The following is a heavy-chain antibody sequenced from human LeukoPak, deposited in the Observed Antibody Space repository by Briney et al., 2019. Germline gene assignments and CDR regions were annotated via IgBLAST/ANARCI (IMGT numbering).Heavy chain of an antibody. J-gene: IGHJ5*02. CDR1: GYSFTSYW. V-gene: IGHV5-51*01. D-gene: IGHD2-2*01. CDR2: IYPGDSDT. CDR3: ARALIVVVPAAMGWFDP. Sequence: GESLKISCKGSGYSFTSYWIGWVRQMPGKGLEWMGIIYPGDSDTRYSPSFQGQVTISADKSIGTAYLQWSSLKASDTAMYYCARALIVVVPAAMGWFDPWGQGTLVTVSS.